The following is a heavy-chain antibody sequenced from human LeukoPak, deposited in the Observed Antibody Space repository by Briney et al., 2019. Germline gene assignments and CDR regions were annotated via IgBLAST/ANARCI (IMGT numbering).Heavy chain of an antibody. CDR3: AKDGGLWISAHWGDS. D-gene: IGHD2-2*03. CDR2: ISTGGGNT. Sequence: GGTLRLSCTASGFTFSSYTMSWVRQAPGKGLKWVSTISTGGGNTYYADSVQGRFTVSRDDSKNTLYLQMNSLRAEDTGVYYCAKDGGLWISAHWGDSWGRGTLVTVSS. V-gene: IGHV3-23*01. CDR1: GFTFSSYT. J-gene: IGHJ4*02.